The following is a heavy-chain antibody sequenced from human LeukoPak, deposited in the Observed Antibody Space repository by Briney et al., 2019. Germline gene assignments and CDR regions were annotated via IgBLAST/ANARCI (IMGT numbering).Heavy chain of an antibody. J-gene: IGHJ3*02. V-gene: IGHV3-20*04. Sequence: PGGSLRLSCEASGFTFDDYGMSWVRQAPGKGLQWVSGISWNGGYTSYEDSVKGRFTISRDNSKNTLYLQMNSLRAEDTAVYYCARVGYYDSSGYYLDDAFDIWGQGTMVTVSS. CDR1: GFTFDDYG. D-gene: IGHD3-22*01. CDR2: ISWNGGYT. CDR3: ARVGYYDSSGYYLDDAFDI.